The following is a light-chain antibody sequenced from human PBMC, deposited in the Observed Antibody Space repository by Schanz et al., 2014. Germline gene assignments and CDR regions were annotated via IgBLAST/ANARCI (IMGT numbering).Light chain of an antibody. V-gene: IGKV1-5*01. CDR2: DVS. CDR1: QSISSW. CDR3: QQGDSFPWT. Sequence: DIHMTQSPATLSASVGDRVTITCRASQSISSWLAWYQQKPGKAPKLLIYDVSSLQRGVPSRFSGSGSGTDFTLSISSLQPEDFATYYCQQGDSFPWTFGQGTKVEIK. J-gene: IGKJ1*01.